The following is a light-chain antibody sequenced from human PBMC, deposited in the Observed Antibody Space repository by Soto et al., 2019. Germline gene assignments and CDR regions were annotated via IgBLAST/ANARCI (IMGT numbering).Light chain of an antibody. Sequence: QSVLTQPPSASGSPGQSVTISCTGTGSDVGGYNYVSWYQQHPGKAPKLMIYEVSKRPSGVPDRFSGSKSGNTASLTVSGLQSEDEADYYCSSYAGSNNFGVYVFGTGTKVTV. CDR3: SSYAGSNNFGVYV. CDR1: GSDVGGYNY. V-gene: IGLV2-8*01. J-gene: IGLJ1*01. CDR2: EVS.